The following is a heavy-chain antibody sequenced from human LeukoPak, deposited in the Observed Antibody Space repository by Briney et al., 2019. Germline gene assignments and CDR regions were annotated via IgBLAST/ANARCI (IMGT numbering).Heavy chain of an antibody. J-gene: IGHJ5*02. V-gene: IGHV3-23*01. D-gene: IGHD4-17*01. CDR1: GFTFSSYA. Sequence: PGGSLRLSCTASGFTFSSYAMTWVRQAPGKGLECVSVISGIGTTTYYADSVKGRFTISRDNSKNTLFLQMNSLRVEDTATYYCTKKRTTPVTDGFDPWGQGTLVTVST. CDR2: ISGIGTTT. CDR3: TKKRTTPVTDGFDP.